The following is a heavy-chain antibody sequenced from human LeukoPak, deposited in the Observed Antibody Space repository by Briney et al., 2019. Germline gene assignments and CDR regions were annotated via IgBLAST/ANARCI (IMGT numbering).Heavy chain of an antibody. V-gene: IGHV1-69*01. CDR1: GDTFSSYA. Sequence: ASVKVSCKASGDTFSSYAISWVRQAPGQGLEWMGGIIPIFGTANYAQKFQGRVTITADESTSTAYMEPSSLRSEDTAVYYCARDGGRTIFGVVNNWFDPWGQGTLVTVSS. J-gene: IGHJ5*02. CDR3: ARDGGRTIFGVVNNWFDP. D-gene: IGHD3-3*01. CDR2: IIPIFGTA.